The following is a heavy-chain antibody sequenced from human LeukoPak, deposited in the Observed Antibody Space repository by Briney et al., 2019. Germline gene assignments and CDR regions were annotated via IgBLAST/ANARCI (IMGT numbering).Heavy chain of an antibody. V-gene: IGHV3-23*01. D-gene: IGHD6-13*01. J-gene: IGHJ4*02. CDR3: AKAGGSSSWYSELDY. CDR1: GFTFSSYA. CDR2: ISGSGGST. Sequence: GGSLRLSCAASGFTFSSYATSWVRQAPGKGLEWVSAISGSGGSTYYADSVKGRFTISRDNSKNTLYLQMNSLRAEDTAVYYCAKAGGSSSWYSELDYWGQGTLVTVSS.